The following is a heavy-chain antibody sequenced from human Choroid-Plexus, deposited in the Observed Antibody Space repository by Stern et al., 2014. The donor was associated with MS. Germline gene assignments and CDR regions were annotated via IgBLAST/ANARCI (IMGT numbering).Heavy chain of an antibody. Sequence: VQLLESGGGVVQPGRPLRLSCVASGFTFGSCAMHWVRQAPGQGLEWVAGVSYDGSNKYYADSVKGRFTIARDNSQNTLYIQMSSLRPEDTAVYYCAKDRQYLTYFFDHWGQGSLVTVSS. D-gene: IGHD2/OR15-2a*01. CDR3: AKDRQYLTYFFDH. CDR2: VSYDGSNK. V-gene: IGHV3-30*18. J-gene: IGHJ5*02. CDR1: GFTFGSCA.